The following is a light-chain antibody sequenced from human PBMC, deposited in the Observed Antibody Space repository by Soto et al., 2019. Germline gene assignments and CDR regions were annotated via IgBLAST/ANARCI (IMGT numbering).Light chain of an antibody. Sequence: EVVMTQSPLSLPVTLGQPASISCRSSQSLAYIDGNTYLTWFHQRPGQSPRRLIYNVSNRDSGVPDRFSGSGSGTDFTLKISRVEAEYVGIYYRTQSTHWPPYTFGQGTKLEIK. CDR3: TQSTHWPPYT. CDR1: QSLAYIDGNTY. J-gene: IGKJ2*01. V-gene: IGKV2-30*01. CDR2: NVS.